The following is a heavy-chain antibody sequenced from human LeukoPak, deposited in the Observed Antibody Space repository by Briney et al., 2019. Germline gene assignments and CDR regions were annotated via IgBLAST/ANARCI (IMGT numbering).Heavy chain of an antibody. V-gene: IGHV4-59*01. CDR1: GGSISSYY. D-gene: IGHD2-15*01. Sequence: SEALSLTCTVSGGSISSYYWSWIRQPPGKGLEWIGYIYYSGSTNYNPSLKSRVTISVDTSKNQFSLKLSSVTAADTAVYYCAREVDWFDPWGQGTLVTVSS. CDR2: IYYSGST. CDR3: AREVDWFDP. J-gene: IGHJ5*02.